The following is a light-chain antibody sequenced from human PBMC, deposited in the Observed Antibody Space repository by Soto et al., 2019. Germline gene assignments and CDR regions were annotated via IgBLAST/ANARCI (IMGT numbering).Light chain of an antibody. CDR2: GAS. V-gene: IGKV3-20*01. CDR1: QSVSSSY. J-gene: IGKJ4*01. CDR3: HQYDRSPLT. Sequence: EIVLTQSPGTLSLSPGERATLSCSASQSVSSSYLAWYQQKPGQAPRLLIYGASSRATGIPDRLSGSESGTDFTLTISRLEPEDFAVYYCHQYDRSPLTFGGGTNVHI.